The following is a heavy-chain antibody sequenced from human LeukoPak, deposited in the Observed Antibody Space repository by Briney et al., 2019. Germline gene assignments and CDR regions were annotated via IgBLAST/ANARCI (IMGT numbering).Heavy chain of an antibody. Sequence: PGGSLRLSCAASGFTFSSYSMDWVRQALGKGLEWVSSISSSNNYIYYADSVKGRFTISRDNAKNSLYLHMNSLRAEDTAVYYCARDPRINPRAISTGYDHWGQGTLVTVSS. V-gene: IGHV3-21*01. CDR1: GFTFSSYS. CDR2: ISSSNNYI. J-gene: IGHJ5*02. D-gene: IGHD3-9*01. CDR3: ARDPRINPRAISTGYDH.